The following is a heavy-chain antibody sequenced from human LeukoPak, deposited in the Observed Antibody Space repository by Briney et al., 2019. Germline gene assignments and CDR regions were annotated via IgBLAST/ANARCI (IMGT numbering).Heavy chain of an antibody. CDR1: GYTFTGYY. Sequence: ASVKVSCKASGYTFTGYYMHWVGPAPGQGLEWMGWINPNSGGTNYAQKFQGRVTMTRDTSISTAYMELSRLRSEDTAVYYCASGDFIAVAGTRSSAFDIWGQGTMVTVSS. CDR3: ASGDFIAVAGTRSSAFDI. J-gene: IGHJ3*02. CDR2: INPNSGGT. D-gene: IGHD6-19*01. V-gene: IGHV1-2*02.